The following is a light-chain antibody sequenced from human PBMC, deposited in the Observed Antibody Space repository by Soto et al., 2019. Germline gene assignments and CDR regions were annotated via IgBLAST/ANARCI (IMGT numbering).Light chain of an antibody. CDR2: YDS. CDR3: QVWDSSSDHPNYV. V-gene: IGLV3-21*04. Sequence: SYELTQPPSVSVAPGKTARTTCGGNNIGSKSVHWYQQKPGQAPVLVIYYDSDRPSGIPERFSGSNSGNTATLTISRVEAGDEADYYCQVWDSSSDHPNYVFGTGTKVTVL. J-gene: IGLJ1*01. CDR1: NIGSKS.